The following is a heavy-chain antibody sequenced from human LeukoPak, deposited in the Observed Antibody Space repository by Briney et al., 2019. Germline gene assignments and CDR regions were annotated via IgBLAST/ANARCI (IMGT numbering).Heavy chain of an antibody. CDR1: GGSISSSDW. J-gene: IGHJ4*02. Sequence: SSETLSLTCAVSGGSISSSDWWSWVRQPPGKGLEWIGEIYHSGSTNYIPSLKSRVTISIDKSKNQFSLKLSSVTAADTAVYYCAGGSGYAFEYWGQGTLVTVSS. CDR2: IYHSGST. V-gene: IGHV4-4*02. D-gene: IGHD5-12*01. CDR3: AGGSGYAFEY.